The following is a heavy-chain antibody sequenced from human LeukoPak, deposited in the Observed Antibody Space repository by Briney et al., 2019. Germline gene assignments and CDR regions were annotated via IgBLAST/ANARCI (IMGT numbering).Heavy chain of an antibody. CDR1: GGSFSGYY. CDR3: ARGRGDYYDSSGYYQTYYYYYYMDV. Sequence: SETLSLTCAVYGGSFSGYYWSWIRQPPGKGLEWIGSIYHSGSTYYNPSLKSRVTISVDTSKNQFSLKLSSVTAADTAVYYCARGRGDYYDSSGYYQTYYYYYYMDVWGKGTTVTISS. CDR2: IYHSGST. V-gene: IGHV4-34*01. D-gene: IGHD3-22*01. J-gene: IGHJ6*03.